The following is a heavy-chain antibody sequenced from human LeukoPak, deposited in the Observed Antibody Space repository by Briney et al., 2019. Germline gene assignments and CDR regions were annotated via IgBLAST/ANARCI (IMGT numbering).Heavy chain of an antibody. CDR3: ARVVVVVAAPSLDY. V-gene: IGHV4-34*01. Sequence: SETLSLTCAVYGGSFSGYYWSWIRQPPGKGLEWIGEINHSGSTNYNPSLKSRVTISVDTSKNQFSLKLSSVTAADTAVYYCARVVVVVAAPSLDYWGQGTLVTVSS. J-gene: IGHJ4*02. CDR1: GGSFSGYY. CDR2: INHSGST. D-gene: IGHD2-15*01.